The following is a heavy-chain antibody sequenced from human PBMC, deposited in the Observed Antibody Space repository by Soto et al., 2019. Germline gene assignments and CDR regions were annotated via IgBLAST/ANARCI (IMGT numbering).Heavy chain of an antibody. V-gene: IGHV1-2*04. CDR2: INPNSGGT. J-gene: IGHJ4*02. CDR1: GYTFTGYY. CDR3: ARNIAVAGDIYFDY. Sequence: ASVKVSCTASGYTFTGYYMHWVRQAPGQGLEWMGWINPNSGGTNYAQKFQGWVTMTRDTSISTAYMELSRLRSDDTAVYYCARNIAVAGDIYFDYWGQGTLVTVSS. D-gene: IGHD6-19*01.